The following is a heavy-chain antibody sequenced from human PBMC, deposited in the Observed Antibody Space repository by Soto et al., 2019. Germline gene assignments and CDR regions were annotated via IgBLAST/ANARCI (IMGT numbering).Heavy chain of an antibody. V-gene: IGHV3-64*02. Sequence: EVPLVESGEGLVQTGGSLRLSCAASGFTFSNYAMHWVRQAPGKGLEYVSAISGNGGTTYYADSVKGRFTISRDNSKNTLYIQMRSLRAEDMAVYYCARGPSTVATWLDYWGQGTLVTVSS. CDR1: GFTFSNYA. CDR3: ARGPSTVATWLDY. J-gene: IGHJ4*02. D-gene: IGHD4-17*01. CDR2: ISGNGGTT.